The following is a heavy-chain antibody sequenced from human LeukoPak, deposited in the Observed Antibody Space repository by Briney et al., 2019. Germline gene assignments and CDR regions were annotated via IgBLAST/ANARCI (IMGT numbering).Heavy chain of an antibody. Sequence: GGSLRLSCAASGFTFSSYSMNWVRQAPGKGLEWVSYISSSSTIYYADSVKGRFTISRDNAKNSLYLQMNSLRAEDTAVYYCARMNYVSSGWGAPFDSWGQGTLVTVSS. D-gene: IGHD1-7*01. V-gene: IGHV3-48*04. J-gene: IGHJ4*02. CDR1: GFTFSSYS. CDR2: ISSSSTI. CDR3: ARMNYVSSGWGAPFDS.